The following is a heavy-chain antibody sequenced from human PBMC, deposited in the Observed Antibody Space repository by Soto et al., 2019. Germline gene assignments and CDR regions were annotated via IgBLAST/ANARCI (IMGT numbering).Heavy chain of an antibody. Sequence: ASVKVSCKASGYTFTSYDINWVRQATGQGLEWMGWMNPNSGNTGYAQKFQGRVTMTRNTSISTAYMELSSLRSEDTAVYYCARVNLYDILTGYRAYYYYYMEVWGKGTTVTVSS. D-gene: IGHD3-9*01. CDR2: MNPNSGNT. CDR3: ARVNLYDILTGYRAYYYYYMEV. J-gene: IGHJ6*03. CDR1: GYTFTSYD. V-gene: IGHV1-8*01.